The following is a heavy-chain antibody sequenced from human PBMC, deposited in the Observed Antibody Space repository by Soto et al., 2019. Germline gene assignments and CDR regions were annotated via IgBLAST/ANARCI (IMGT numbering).Heavy chain of an antibody. V-gene: IGHV3-23*01. D-gene: IGHD2-15*01. CDR1: GFSFSRYA. J-gene: IGHJ2*01. CDR2: LSGSGTDT. Sequence: EVQLLESGGGLVQPGGSLRLSWVASGFSFSRYAMSWVRQAPGRGREWVAGLSGSGTDTYFADSVQGRITISRDNSKNTLSLELSFVTADDTATYFCVKQGYTYGLIYWYFDLWGRGTLVTVSS. CDR3: VKQGYTYGLIYWYFDL.